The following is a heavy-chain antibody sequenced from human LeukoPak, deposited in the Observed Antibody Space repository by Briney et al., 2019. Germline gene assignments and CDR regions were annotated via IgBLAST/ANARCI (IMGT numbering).Heavy chain of an antibody. Sequence: GESLKIPCKGSGYSFTSYWIGWVRQMPGKGLEWMGIIYPGDSDTRYSPSFQGQVTISADKSISTAYLQWSSLKASDTAMYYCARRYYYYGSGSISWFDPWGQGTLVTVSS. CDR2: IYPGDSDT. J-gene: IGHJ5*02. CDR1: GYSFTSYW. CDR3: ARRYYYYGSGSISWFDP. V-gene: IGHV5-51*01. D-gene: IGHD3-10*01.